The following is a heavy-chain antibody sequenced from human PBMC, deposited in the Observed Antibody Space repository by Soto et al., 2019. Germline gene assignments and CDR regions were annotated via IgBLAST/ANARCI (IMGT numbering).Heavy chain of an antibody. D-gene: IGHD1-26*01. V-gene: IGHV3-74*03. Sequence: GGSLGLSCAASGFTFKSYWMHWVRQVPGKGLVWVSHINSDGTHTTYADSVKGRFTISRDNAKNTLYLQMNSLRAEDTAVYYSVRDDFGLGIDYWGLGTLVTVS. CDR1: GFTFKSYW. CDR2: INSDGTHT. J-gene: IGHJ4*02. CDR3: VRDDFGLGIDY.